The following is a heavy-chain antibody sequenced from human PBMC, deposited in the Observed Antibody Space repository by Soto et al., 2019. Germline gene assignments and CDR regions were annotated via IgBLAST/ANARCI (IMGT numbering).Heavy chain of an antibody. Sequence: GGSLRLSCAASGFTVSSNYMSWVRQAPGKGLEWVSVIYSGGSTYYADSVKGRFTISRHNSKNTLYLQMNSLRAEDTAVYYCATHADGSSHADFGYWGQGTLVTVSS. D-gene: IGHD6-6*01. J-gene: IGHJ4*02. CDR3: ATHADGSSHADFGY. CDR1: GFTVSSNY. V-gene: IGHV3-53*04. CDR2: IYSGGST.